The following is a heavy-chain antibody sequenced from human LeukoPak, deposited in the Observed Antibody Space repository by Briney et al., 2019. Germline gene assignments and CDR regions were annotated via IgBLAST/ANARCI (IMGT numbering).Heavy chain of an antibody. V-gene: IGHV4-39*07. CDR1: GGSISSSLYH. CDR2: IYYTGTT. CDR3: ARVRYDILTGYLWDV. Sequence: SETLSLTCTVSGGSISSSLYHWGWIRQSPGKNLEWLGSIYYTGTTHYNPSLKSRVTISVDTSKNQFSLKLSSVTAADTAVYYCARVRYDILTGYLWDVWGKGTTVTISS. D-gene: IGHD3-9*01. J-gene: IGHJ6*04.